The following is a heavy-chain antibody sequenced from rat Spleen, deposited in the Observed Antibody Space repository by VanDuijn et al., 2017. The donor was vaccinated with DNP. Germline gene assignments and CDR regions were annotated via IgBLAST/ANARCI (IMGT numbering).Heavy chain of an antibody. CDR2: INYDGGHT. D-gene: IGHD1-4*01. Sequence: EVQLVESGGGFIQPGRSLKLSCVASGFTFSDYYMAWVRQAPTKGLAWVAYINYDGGHTYYGDSVKGRFTISRDNARSTLYLQMNSLRSEDMATYYCARHVLPLRVWDYWGQGVMLTVSS. J-gene: IGHJ2*01. CDR1: GFTFSDYY. V-gene: IGHV5-22*01. CDR3: ARHVLPLRVWDY.